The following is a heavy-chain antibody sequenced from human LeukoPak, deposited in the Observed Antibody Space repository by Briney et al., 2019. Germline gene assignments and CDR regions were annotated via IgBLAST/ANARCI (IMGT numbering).Heavy chain of an antibody. V-gene: IGHV3-33*01. CDR3: ARDRGYTYGHPFDY. J-gene: IGHJ4*02. CDR2: TWHDGSNK. Sequence: GGSLRLSCAASGFTFSSYAMHWVRQAPGKGLEWVALTWHDGSNKYYADSVKGRFTISRDNFKNTLYLQMNSLRAEDTGLYCCARDRGYTYGHPFDYWGQGTLVTVSS. D-gene: IGHD5-18*01. CDR1: GFTFSSYA.